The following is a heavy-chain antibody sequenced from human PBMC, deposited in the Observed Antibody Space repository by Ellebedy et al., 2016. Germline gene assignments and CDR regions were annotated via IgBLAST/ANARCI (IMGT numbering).Heavy chain of an antibody. J-gene: IGHJ4*02. V-gene: IGHV3-21*01. Sequence: GGSMRLSXATSGFSFSGYEMSWVRQAPGKGLEWVSSISYDSSHRYYAGSVRGRFTISRDNAKDSLFLQMNSLRREDTAVYYCSNGGDEPDFWGQGTLV. CDR3: SNGGDEPDF. CDR2: ISYDSSHR. CDR1: GFSFSGYE.